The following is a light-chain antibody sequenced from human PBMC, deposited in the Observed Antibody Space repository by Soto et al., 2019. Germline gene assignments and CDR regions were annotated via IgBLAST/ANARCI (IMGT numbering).Light chain of an antibody. Sequence: DIQLTQSPSFLSASVGDRVTITCRASQGISSYLAWYQQKPGKAPKLLIYAASTLQGGVPSRFSGSGSGTEFTLTISSLQPEDFATYYCQQHNSYPLTFGGGTKVEIK. J-gene: IGKJ4*01. CDR2: AAS. CDR3: QQHNSYPLT. CDR1: QGISSY. V-gene: IGKV1-9*01.